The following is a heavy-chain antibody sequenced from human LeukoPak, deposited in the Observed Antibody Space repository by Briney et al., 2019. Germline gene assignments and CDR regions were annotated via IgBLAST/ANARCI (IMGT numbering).Heavy chain of an antibody. D-gene: IGHD2-15*01. CDR1: GGSFNSYY. V-gene: IGHV4-34*12. CDR2: IVHSGTT. J-gene: IGHJ5*02. Sequence: SEALSLTCAVYGGSFNSYYWSWIRQPPGKGLEWIGEIVHSGTTNYSPSLKSRVTISVDTSKSQISLKLTSVTAADTAMYYCAGGRVAVQYLWGQGTLVTVPS. CDR3: AGGRVAVQYL.